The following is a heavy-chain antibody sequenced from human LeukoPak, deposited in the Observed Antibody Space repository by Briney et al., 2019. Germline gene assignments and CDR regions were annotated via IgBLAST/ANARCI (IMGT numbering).Heavy chain of an antibody. J-gene: IGHJ6*03. CDR3: ARLYCSSTSCYLYYYYYYMDV. Sequence: GGSLRLSCAASGFTFSDYYMSWIRQAPGKGLEWVSYISSSGSTIYYADSVKGRFTISRDNAKNSLYLQMNSLRAEDTAVYYCARLYCSSTSCYLYYYYYYMDVWGEGTTVTVSS. CDR2: ISSSGSTI. V-gene: IGHV3-11*01. CDR1: GFTFSDYY. D-gene: IGHD2-2*01.